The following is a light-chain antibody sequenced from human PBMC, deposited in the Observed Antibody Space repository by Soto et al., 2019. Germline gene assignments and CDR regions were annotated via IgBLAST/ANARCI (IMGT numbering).Light chain of an antibody. CDR1: TGAVTSGHY. CDR2: DTN. CDR3: LLSYSGTKV. J-gene: IGLJ3*02. Sequence: QAVVTQEPSLTVSPGGTVTLTCGSSTGAVTSGHYPDWFQQKPGQAPRTLIYDTNNKHSWTPARFSGSLLGGKAALTLSGAQPEDEAEYYRLLSYSGTKVFGGGTKLTVL. V-gene: IGLV7-46*01.